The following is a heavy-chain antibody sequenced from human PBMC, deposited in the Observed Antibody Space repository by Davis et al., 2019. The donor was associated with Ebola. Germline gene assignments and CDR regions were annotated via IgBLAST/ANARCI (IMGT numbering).Heavy chain of an antibody. CDR3: ARKRYFDY. J-gene: IGHJ4*02. CDR2: ISGSSNNI. Sequence: GESLKISCATSAFTFSNYSMSWVRQAPGKELEWISYISGSSNNIYYADSVKGRFTISRDNANKSLYLQLNSLRAEDTAVYYCARKRYFDYWGQGTLVTVSS. V-gene: IGHV3-48*04. D-gene: IGHD1-14*01. CDR1: AFTFSNYS.